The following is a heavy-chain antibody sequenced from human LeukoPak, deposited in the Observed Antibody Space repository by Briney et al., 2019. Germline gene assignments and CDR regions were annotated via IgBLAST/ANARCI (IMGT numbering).Heavy chain of an antibody. CDR2: IYYSGST. D-gene: IGHD3-10*01. Sequence: PSETLSLTCTVSGGSISSSSYYWGWIRQPPGKGLEWIGSIYYSGSTYYNPSLESRVTISVDTSKNQFSLKLSSVTAADTAVYYCANYGSGSYSFDYWGQGTLVPVSS. CDR3: ANYGSGSYSFDY. J-gene: IGHJ4*02. CDR1: GGSISSSSYY. V-gene: IGHV4-39*01.